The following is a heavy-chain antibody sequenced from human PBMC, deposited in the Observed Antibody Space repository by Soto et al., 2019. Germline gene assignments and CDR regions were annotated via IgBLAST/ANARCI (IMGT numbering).Heavy chain of an antibody. J-gene: IGHJ4*02. CDR2: ISYDGSNK. CDR3: ARVAQGTTVTTWGSDY. Sequence: QVQLVESGGGVVQPGRSLRLSCAASGFTFSSYAMHWVRQAPGKGLEWVAVISYDGSNKYYADSVKGRFTISRDNSKNTLYLQMNSLRAEDTAVYYCARVAQGTTVTTWGSDYWGQGTLVTVSS. D-gene: IGHD4-17*01. CDR1: GFTFSSYA. V-gene: IGHV3-30-3*01.